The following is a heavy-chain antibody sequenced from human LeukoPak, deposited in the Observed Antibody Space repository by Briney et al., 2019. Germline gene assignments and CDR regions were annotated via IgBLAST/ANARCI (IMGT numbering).Heavy chain of an antibody. CDR1: GGTFSSYA. J-gene: IGHJ6*03. CDR2: IIPIFGTA. CDR3: ARVKRDIAMVTTAQPKYYYYYYMDV. Sequence: GASVKVSCKASGGTFSSYAISWVRQAPGQGLEWMGGIIPIFGTANYAQKFQGRVTITADESTSTAYMELSSLRSEDTAVYYCARVKRDIAMVTTAQPKYYYYYYMDVRGKGTTVTISS. V-gene: IGHV1-69*13. D-gene: IGHD5-18*01.